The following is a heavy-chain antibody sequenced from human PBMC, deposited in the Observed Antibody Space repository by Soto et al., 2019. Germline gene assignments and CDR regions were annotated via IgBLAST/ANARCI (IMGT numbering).Heavy chain of an antibody. CDR1: GFTFSSSW. Sequence: GSLRLSCAASGFTFSSSWMHWVRQPPGKGLVWVSRINSDGSTTNYADSVKGRFTISRDNAKNTLYLQMNSLRAEDTAVYYCARGPTGWYGYDYWGQGTLVTVSS. V-gene: IGHV3-74*01. CDR2: INSDGSTT. J-gene: IGHJ4*02. D-gene: IGHD6-19*01. CDR3: ARGPTGWYGYDY.